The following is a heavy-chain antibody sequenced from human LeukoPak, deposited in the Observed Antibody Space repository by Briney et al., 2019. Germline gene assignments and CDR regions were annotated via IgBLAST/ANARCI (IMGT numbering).Heavy chain of an antibody. J-gene: IGHJ4*02. V-gene: IGHV3-7*02. D-gene: IGHD3-10*01. CDR1: GFTFSSYW. Sequence: GGSLTLSCAASGFTFSSYWMSWARQASGKGLEWVANIKQDGSEKYYVDSVKGRFTISRDNAKNSLYLQMNSLRAEDTAVYYCVGLGENYWGQGTLVTVSS. CDR2: IKQDGSEK. CDR3: VGLGENY.